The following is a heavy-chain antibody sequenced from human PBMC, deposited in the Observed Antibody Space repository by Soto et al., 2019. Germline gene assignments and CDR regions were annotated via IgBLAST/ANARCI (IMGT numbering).Heavy chain of an antibody. D-gene: IGHD3-10*01. CDR3: TRLISAAQDY. CDR2: IRDRAFSYAT. Sequence: EVLLVESGGGLVQPGGSLKLSCAASGSVFKDSSIHWVRQASGKGLEWVGRIRDRAFSYATAYAASVKGRFTISRDESTNTAYLQMNSLKTEDTAIYYCTRLISAAQDYWGQGTLVTVSS. J-gene: IGHJ4*02. CDR1: GSVFKDSS. V-gene: IGHV3-73*01.